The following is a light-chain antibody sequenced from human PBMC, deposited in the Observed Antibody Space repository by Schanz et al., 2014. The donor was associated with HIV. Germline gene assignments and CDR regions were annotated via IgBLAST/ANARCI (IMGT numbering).Light chain of an antibody. CDR1: QSVSSSY. J-gene: IGKJ1*01. V-gene: IGKV3D-15*01. CDR2: DAS. Sequence: ERVMTQSPATLSVSPGERATLSCRASQSVSSSYLAWYQQKPGQAPRLLMYDASSRAAGIPDRFSGGGSGTDFTLTISSLQSEDFAVYYCQQYNNWPTFGHGTKVEIK. CDR3: QQYNNWPT.